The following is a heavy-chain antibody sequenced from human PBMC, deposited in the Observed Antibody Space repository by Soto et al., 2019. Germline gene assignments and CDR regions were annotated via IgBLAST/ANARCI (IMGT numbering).Heavy chain of an antibody. CDR3: AREPIAVAGFDY. CDR2: ISYDGSNK. D-gene: IGHD6-19*01. Sequence: GGSLRLSCAASGFTFSSYAMHWVRQAPGKGLEWVAVISYDGSNKYYADSEKGRFTISRDNSKNTLYLQMNSLRAEDTAVYYCAREPIAVAGFDYWGQGTLVTVSS. V-gene: IGHV3-30-3*01. J-gene: IGHJ4*02. CDR1: GFTFSSYA.